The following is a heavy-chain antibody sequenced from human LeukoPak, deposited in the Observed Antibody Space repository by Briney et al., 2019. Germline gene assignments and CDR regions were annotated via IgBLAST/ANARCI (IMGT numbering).Heavy chain of an antibody. CDR2: IYYSGST. J-gene: IGHJ5*02. CDR3: ARWGNDYGDYGDNWFDP. V-gene: IGHV4-39*07. Sequence: SETLSLTCTVSGGSISSSSYYWGWIRQPPGKGLEWIGSIYYSGSTYYNPSLKSRVTISVDTSKNQFSLKLSSVTAADTAVYYCARWGNDYGDYGDNWFDPWGQGTLVTVSS. CDR1: GGSISSSSYY. D-gene: IGHD4-17*01.